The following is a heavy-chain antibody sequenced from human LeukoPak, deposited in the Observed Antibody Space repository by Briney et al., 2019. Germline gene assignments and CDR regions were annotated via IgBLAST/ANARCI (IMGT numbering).Heavy chain of an antibody. CDR3: ARESWGDYHLIDY. Sequence: SETLSLTCTVSGGSISSGSYYWSWIRQPPGKGLEWIGYIYYSGSTNYNPSLKSRVTISVDTSKNQFSLKLSSVTAADTAVYYCARESWGDYHLIDYWGQGTLVTVSS. V-gene: IGHV4-61*01. CDR2: IYYSGST. CDR1: GGSISSGSYY. D-gene: IGHD4-17*01. J-gene: IGHJ4*02.